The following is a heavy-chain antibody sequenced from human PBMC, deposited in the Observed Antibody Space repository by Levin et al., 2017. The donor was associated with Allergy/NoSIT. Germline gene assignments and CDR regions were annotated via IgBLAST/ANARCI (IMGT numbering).Heavy chain of an antibody. CDR1: GLTFTTYS. CDR3: ATSPRDDNDYDRTFDY. V-gene: IGHV3-21*01. CDR2: ISITSRYI. Sequence: PGGSLRLSCVASGLTFTTYSMNWVRQAPGKGLEWVSSISITSRYIYDADSVKGRFTISRDNAKNSLYLQMNSLRVEDTAVYYCATSPRDDNDYDRTFDYWGQGTLVTVSS. J-gene: IGHJ4*02. D-gene: IGHD3-16*01.